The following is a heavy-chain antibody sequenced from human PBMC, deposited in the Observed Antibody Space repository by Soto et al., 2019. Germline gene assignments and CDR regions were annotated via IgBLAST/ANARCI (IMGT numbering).Heavy chain of an antibody. Sequence: QVRLVQSGAEMKKPGASVKVPCKASGYYFTGYYMHWVRQAPGQGLEWMGWINPNSGVTNYAQRFQGRVSMTRDTSISTAYLEVKRLTSDDTAVYYCATNLFSSTSRGSDFDPWGQGTLVIVS. CDR2: INPNSGVT. CDR1: GYYFTGYY. V-gene: IGHV1-2*02. J-gene: IGHJ5*02. CDR3: ATNLFSSTSRGSDFDP. D-gene: IGHD6-19*01.